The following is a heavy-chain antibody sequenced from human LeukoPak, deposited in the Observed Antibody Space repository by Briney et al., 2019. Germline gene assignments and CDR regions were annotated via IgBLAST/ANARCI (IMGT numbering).Heavy chain of an antibody. Sequence: SETLSLTCAVSGGSISTYFWSWIRQPPGKGLEWIGYIYYSGGTNYNPSLKSRVTISVDTSKNQFSLKLSSVTAADTAMYYCARQGGANSFDYWGQGILVTVSS. CDR1: GGSISTYF. CDR2: IYYSGGT. V-gene: IGHV4-59*08. CDR3: ARQGGANSFDY. D-gene: IGHD1-1*01. J-gene: IGHJ4*02.